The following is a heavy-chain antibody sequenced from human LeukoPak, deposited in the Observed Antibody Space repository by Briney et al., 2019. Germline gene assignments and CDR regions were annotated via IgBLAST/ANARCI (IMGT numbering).Heavy chain of an antibody. J-gene: IGHJ5*02. CDR3: ARENYDFWSGYYLAKKRRPFDT. CDR2: INHSGST. CDR1: GGSFSGYY. V-gene: IGHV4-34*01. Sequence: SETLSLTCAVYGGSFSGYYWSWIRQPPGKGLEWIGEINHSGSTNYNPSLKSRVTISADTSKNQFSLKLSSVTAADTAVYYCARENYDFWSGYYLAKKRRPFDTWGQGTLVTVSS. D-gene: IGHD3-3*01.